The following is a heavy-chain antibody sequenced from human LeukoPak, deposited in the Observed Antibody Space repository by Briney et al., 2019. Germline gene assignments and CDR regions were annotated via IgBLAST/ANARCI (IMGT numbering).Heavy chain of an antibody. D-gene: IGHD1-1*01. J-gene: IGHJ3*02. Sequence: SGPTLVKPTQTLTLTCTFSGFSLSTSGVGVGWIRQPPGKALEWLALIYWDDDKYYSTSLKTRLTISKDTSKNQVVLTMTNMDPVDTATYYCARTRYNWKGGAFDIWGQGTMVTVSS. CDR3: ARTRYNWKGGAFDI. CDR1: GFSLSTSGVG. CDR2: IYWDDDK. V-gene: IGHV2-70*01.